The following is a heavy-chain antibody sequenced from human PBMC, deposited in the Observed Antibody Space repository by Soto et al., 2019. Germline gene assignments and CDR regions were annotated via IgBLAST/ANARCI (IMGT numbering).Heavy chain of an antibody. Sequence: SETLSLTCGVSGYSISSDYHWGWVRQPPGKGLEWIGSIYHSGDTYYNPSLKSRVTISLDTSKNQFSLNLNSVTAADTSVYYCARGGDSWGGYFDCWDQVTLITVSS. CDR1: GYSISSDYH. V-gene: IGHV4-38-2*01. CDR2: IYHSGDT. D-gene: IGHD2-21*02. CDR3: ARGGDSWGGYFDC. J-gene: IGHJ4*02.